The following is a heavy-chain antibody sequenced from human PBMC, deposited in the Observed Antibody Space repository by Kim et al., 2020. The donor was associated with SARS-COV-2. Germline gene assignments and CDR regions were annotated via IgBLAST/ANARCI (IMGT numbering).Heavy chain of an antibody. CDR2: IYYSGST. D-gene: IGHD3-10*01. V-gene: IGHV4-30-4*01. Sequence: SETLSLTCTVSGGSISSGDYYWSWIRQPPGKGLEWIGYIYYSGSTYYNPSLKSRVTISVDTSKNQFSLKLSSVTAADTAVYYCARKGSITMVRGYYYGMDVWGQGTTVTVSS. CDR3: ARKGSITMVRGYYYGMDV. J-gene: IGHJ6*02. CDR1: GGSISSGDYY.